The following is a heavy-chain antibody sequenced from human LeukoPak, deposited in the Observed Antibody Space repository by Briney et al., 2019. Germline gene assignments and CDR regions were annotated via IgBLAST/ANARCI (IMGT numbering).Heavy chain of an antibody. Sequence: PGESLRLSCEASGFTFNSYWMSWVRQAPAKGLEWVADINEDGSTIYYVNSVKGRFTISRDNAKNSLSLQLNTLRAEDRAVYYCARWSYVSGTWFLDSWGQGALVTVSS. CDR3: ARWSYVSGTWFLDS. V-gene: IGHV3-7*05. J-gene: IGHJ4*02. CDR2: INEDGSTI. D-gene: IGHD3-10*01. CDR1: GFTFNSYW.